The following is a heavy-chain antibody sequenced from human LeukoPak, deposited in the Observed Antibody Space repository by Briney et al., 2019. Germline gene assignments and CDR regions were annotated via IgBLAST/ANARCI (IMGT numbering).Heavy chain of an antibody. D-gene: IGHD3-22*01. CDR1: GGSISSYY. Sequence: SETLSLTCTVSGGSISSYYWSWIRQPPGKGLEWIGYIYDSGNTDYSPSLKSRVTILVDTSKNQFSLKLNSVTAADTAVYYCARGLHYSYDGSGIFEHWGQGALVTVSS. J-gene: IGHJ4*02. V-gene: IGHV4-59*01. CDR3: ARGLHYSYDGSGIFEH. CDR2: IYDSGNT.